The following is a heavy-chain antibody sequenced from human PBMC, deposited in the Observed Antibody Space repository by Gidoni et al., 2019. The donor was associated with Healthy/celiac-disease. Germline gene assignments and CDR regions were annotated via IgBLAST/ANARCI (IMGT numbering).Heavy chain of an antibody. D-gene: IGHD2-2*02. J-gene: IGHJ4*02. CDR1: GGSISSGGYY. CDR2: IYYSGST. CDR3: ATGARSVVPAAIAFDY. V-gene: IGHV4-31*03. Sequence: QVQLQESGPGLVKPSQTLSLTCTVSGGSISSGGYYWSWIRQHPGKGLEWIGYIYYSGSTYYNPSLKSRVTISVDTSKNQFSLKLSSVTAADTAVYYCATGARSVVPAAIAFDYWGQGTLVTVSS.